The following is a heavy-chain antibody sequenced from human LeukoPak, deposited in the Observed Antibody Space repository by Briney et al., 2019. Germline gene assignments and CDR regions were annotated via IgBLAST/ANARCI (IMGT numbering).Heavy chain of an antibody. CDR2: IYYSGSI. D-gene: IGHD6-25*01. V-gene: IGHV4-59*01. Sequence: SETLSLTCTVSGGSISSYYWSWIRQPPGKGLEWIGYIYYSGSINYNPSLKSRVTISVDTSKNQLSLKLNSVTTADTAVYYRARGTENTAALGYWGQGTLVTVSS. CDR3: ARGTENTAALGY. J-gene: IGHJ4*02. CDR1: GGSISSYY.